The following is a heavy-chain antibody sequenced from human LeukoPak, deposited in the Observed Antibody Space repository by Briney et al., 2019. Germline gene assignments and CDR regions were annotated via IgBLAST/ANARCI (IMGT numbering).Heavy chain of an antibody. CDR3: AKDGERATITGDAAFDI. CDR2: IKEDGSET. CDR1: GFTFSSHW. Sequence: GGSLRLSCTGSGFTFSSHWMSWVRQAPGRGLEWVANIKEDGSETYYLDSVRGRFTISRDNAKNSLYLQMNSLRAEDTAVYYCAKDGERATITGDAAFDIWGQGTMVTVS. J-gene: IGHJ3*02. V-gene: IGHV3-7*01. D-gene: IGHD5-24*01.